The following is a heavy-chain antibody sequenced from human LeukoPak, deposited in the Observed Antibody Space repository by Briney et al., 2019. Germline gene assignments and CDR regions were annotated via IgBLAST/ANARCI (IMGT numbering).Heavy chain of an antibody. CDR3: ARAGYSYGYPPKEAYNWFDP. CDR1: GGSFSGYY. J-gene: IGHJ5*02. V-gene: IGHV4-34*01. CDR2: INHSGST. Sequence: PSETQSLTCAVYGGSFSGYYWSWIRQPPGKGLEWIGEINHSGSTDYNPSLKSRVTISVDTSKNQFSLKLSSVTAADTAVYYCARAGYSYGYPPKEAYNWFDPWGQGTLVTVSS. D-gene: IGHD5-18*01.